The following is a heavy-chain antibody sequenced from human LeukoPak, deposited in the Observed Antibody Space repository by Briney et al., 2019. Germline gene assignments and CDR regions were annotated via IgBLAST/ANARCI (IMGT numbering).Heavy chain of an antibody. CDR2: INPSGGST. J-gene: IGHJ6*03. Sequence: ASVKVSCKASGYTFTGYYMHWVRQAPGQGLEWMGIINPSGGSTSYAQKFQGRVTMTRDMSTSTVYMELSSLRSEDTAVYYCARDEMGYYYMDVWGKGTTVTVSS. D-gene: IGHD5-24*01. CDR3: ARDEMGYYYMDV. V-gene: IGHV1-46*01. CDR1: GYTFTGYY.